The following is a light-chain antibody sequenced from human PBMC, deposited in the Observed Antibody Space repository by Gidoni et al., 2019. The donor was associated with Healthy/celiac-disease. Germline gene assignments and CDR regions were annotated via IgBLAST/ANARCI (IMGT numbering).Light chain of an antibody. CDR1: SSDVGGSNY. J-gene: IGLJ2*01. CDR2: EVS. CDR3: ISDAGSNNWV. Sequence: QYALTQPPSASGSPVQSVTISCTGSSSDVGGSNYVSLYQQNPGKAPKLRIYEVSKRPSGVPDCVSGSKSCNTASRTVSGLQAEDDADYYCISDAGSNNWVFGGGTKLTVL. V-gene: IGLV2-8*01.